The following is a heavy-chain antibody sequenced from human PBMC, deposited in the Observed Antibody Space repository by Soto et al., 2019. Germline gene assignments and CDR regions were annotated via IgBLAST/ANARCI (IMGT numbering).Heavy chain of an antibody. V-gene: IGHV1-69*13. J-gene: IGHJ6*03. CDR3: ARGVHYPGCFCCGYVDPAEELYGTVG. Sequence: ASVKVSCKASGGTFSSYAISWVRQAPGQGLEWMGGIIPIFGTANYAQKFQGRVTITADESTSTAYMELSSLRSEDTAVYNCARGVHYPGCFCCGYVDPAEELYGTVGWGKGSTV. CDR1: GGTFSSYA. D-gene: IGHD5-12*01. CDR2: IIPIFGTA.